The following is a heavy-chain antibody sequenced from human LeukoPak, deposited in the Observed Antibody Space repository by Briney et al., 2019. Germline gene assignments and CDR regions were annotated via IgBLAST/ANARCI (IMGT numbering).Heavy chain of an antibody. V-gene: IGHV3-23*01. J-gene: IGHJ4*02. Sequence: PGGSLRLSCAASGFXFNSCAMSWVRQAPGKGLEWVSSVSAGGGSTYYADSVKGRFTISRDNSKNTLYLQMNSLRAEDTAVYYCARLAVRGAYGGYDYWGQGTLVTVSS. D-gene: IGHD3-10*01. CDR3: ARLAVRGAYGGYDY. CDR2: VSAGGGST. CDR1: GFXFNSCA.